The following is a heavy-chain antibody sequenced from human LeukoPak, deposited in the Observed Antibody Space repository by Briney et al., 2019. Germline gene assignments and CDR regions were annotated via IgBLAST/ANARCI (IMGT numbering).Heavy chain of an antibody. CDR3: ARGEEQWLEWYFDL. CDR2: ISYTGSTT. J-gene: IGHJ2*01. V-gene: IGHV4-61*08. CDR1: GGSVSSGGSY. Sequence: SETLSLTCTVSGGSVSSGGSYWSWIRQPPGKGLEWIGYISYTGSTTNCNPSLKSRVTISLDTSKKQLSLSLTSVTAADTAVYHCARGEEQWLEWYFDLWGRGTLVTVSS. D-gene: IGHD6-19*01.